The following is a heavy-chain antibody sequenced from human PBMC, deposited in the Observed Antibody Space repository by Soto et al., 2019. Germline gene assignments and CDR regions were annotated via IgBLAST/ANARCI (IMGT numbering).Heavy chain of an antibody. CDR3: ARDLGYSSGWYPRYYFDY. D-gene: IGHD6-19*01. Sequence: LRASVKVSCKASGYTFTGYYMHWVRQAPGQGLEWMGWINPNSGGTNYAQKFQGWVTMTRDTSISTAYMELSRLRSDDTAVYYCARDLGYSSGWYPRYYFDYWGQGTLVTVSS. CDR2: INPNSGGT. CDR1: GYTFTGYY. J-gene: IGHJ4*02. V-gene: IGHV1-2*04.